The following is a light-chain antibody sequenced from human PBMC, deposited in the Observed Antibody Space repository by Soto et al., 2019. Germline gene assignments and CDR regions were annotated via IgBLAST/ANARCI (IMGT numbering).Light chain of an antibody. CDR2: GAS. V-gene: IGKV3-20*01. CDR1: QSVSSS. J-gene: IGKJ1*01. Sequence: IRMPPSTAALSVPPGERAPLSCRASQSVSSSLAWYQQKPGQAPRLLIYGASSRATGIPDRFSGSGSGTDFTLTISRLEPEDFAVYYCQQYGSLPRTFGQGSNADI. CDR3: QQYGSLPRT.